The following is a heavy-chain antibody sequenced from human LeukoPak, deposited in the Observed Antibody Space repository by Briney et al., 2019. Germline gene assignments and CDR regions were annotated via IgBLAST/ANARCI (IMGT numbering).Heavy chain of an antibody. J-gene: IGHJ5*02. CDR3: ARLIPGYSSSWYGAWFDP. CDR1: GYSISSGYY. CDR2: IYHSGRT. V-gene: IGHV4-38-2*02. Sequence: PSETLFLTCTVSGYSISSGYYWGWIRQPPGKGLEWIGSIYHSGRTYYNPSLKSRVTISVDTSKNQFSLKLSSVTAADTAVYYCARLIPGYSSSWYGAWFDPGGQGTLVTVSS. D-gene: IGHD6-13*01.